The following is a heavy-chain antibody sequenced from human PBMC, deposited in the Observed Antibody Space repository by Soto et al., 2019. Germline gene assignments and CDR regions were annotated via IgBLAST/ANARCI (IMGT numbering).Heavy chain of an antibody. CDR3: AKGTVLRFLEWLSHFDY. CDR2: ISGSGGST. J-gene: IGHJ4*02. D-gene: IGHD3-3*01. V-gene: IGHV3-23*01. Sequence: PRLSCAASGFTFSSYAMSWVRQAPGKGLEWVSAISGSGGSTYYADSVKGRFTISRDNSKNTLYLQMNSLRAEDTAVYYCAKGTVLRFLEWLSHFDYWGQGTLVTVSS. CDR1: GFTFSSYA.